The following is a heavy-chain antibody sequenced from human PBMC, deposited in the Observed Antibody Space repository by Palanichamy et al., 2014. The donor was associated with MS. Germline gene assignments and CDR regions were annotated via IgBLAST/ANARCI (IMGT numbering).Heavy chain of an antibody. CDR3: ARRFCSSTSCYGPDYRYFYMDV. V-gene: IGHV1-46*01. D-gene: IGHD2-2*01. J-gene: IGHJ6*03. CDR2: INPNSGST. CDR1: GYTFTNYY. Sequence: QVQLVQSGAEVDKPGASVKISCKASGYTFTNYYLHWVRQAPGQGLEWMGIINPNSGSTTYAQKFKGRVTMTRDTSTRTVYMELSNLRSEDTAVYFCARRFCSSTSCYGPDYRYFYMDVWGRGTTVTVSS.